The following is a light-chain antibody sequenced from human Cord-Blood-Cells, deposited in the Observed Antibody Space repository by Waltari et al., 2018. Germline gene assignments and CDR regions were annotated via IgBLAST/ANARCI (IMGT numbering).Light chain of an antibody. CDR2: GAY. CDR1: QSVSSN. Sequence: EIVMTPSPATLSVSPGERATLSCRASQSVSSNLAWYQQKPGQTPRLLIYGAYTRATGIPARFSGSGSGTEFTITISSLQSEDFAVYYCQQYNNWHTFGQGTKLEIK. J-gene: IGKJ2*01. V-gene: IGKV3-15*01. CDR3: QQYNNWHT.